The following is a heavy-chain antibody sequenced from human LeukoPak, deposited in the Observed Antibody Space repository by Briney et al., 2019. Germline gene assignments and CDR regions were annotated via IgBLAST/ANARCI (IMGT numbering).Heavy chain of an antibody. CDR3: ARRVGPNYYYYYMDV. V-gene: IGHV4-39*01. CDR2: IYYSGST. J-gene: IGHJ6*03. D-gene: IGHD1-26*01. CDR1: GGSLSSSSYY. Sequence: SETLSLTCTVSGGSLSSSSYYWGWIRQPPGKGLEWIGCIYYSGSTYYNTSLKSRVTISVDTSKNQFSLNLSPVTAADTAVYYCARRVGPNYYYYYMDVWGRGTTVTVSS.